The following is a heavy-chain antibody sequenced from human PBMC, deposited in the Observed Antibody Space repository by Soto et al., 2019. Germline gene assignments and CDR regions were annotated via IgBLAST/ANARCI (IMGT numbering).Heavy chain of an antibody. V-gene: IGHV4-39*01. Sequence: SETLSLTCTASGGSINDIRYYWGWIRQPPGKGLEWIGSIYYTGNTYFNPSLRSRITISVDTSNNQFSLKLSSVTAADTAVYYCASIAVAGRRLDPWGQGTLVTVSS. J-gene: IGHJ5*02. CDR3: ASIAVAGRRLDP. CDR1: GGSINDIRYY. CDR2: IYYTGNT. D-gene: IGHD6-19*01.